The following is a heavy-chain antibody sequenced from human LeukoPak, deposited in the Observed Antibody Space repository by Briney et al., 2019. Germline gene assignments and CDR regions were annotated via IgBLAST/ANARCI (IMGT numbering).Heavy chain of an antibody. Sequence: GASMKVSCKASGYTFTSYGISWVRQAPGQGLEWMGWISAYNGNTNYAQKLQGRVTMTTDTSTSTAYMELRSLRSDDTAVYYCARDCGGDCYNTDDAFDIWGQGTMVTVSS. CDR1: GYTFTSYG. J-gene: IGHJ3*02. CDR3: ARDCGGDCYNTDDAFDI. V-gene: IGHV1-18*01. CDR2: ISAYNGNT. D-gene: IGHD2-21*02.